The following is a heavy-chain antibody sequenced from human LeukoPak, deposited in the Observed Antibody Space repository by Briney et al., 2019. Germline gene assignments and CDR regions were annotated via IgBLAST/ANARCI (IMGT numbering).Heavy chain of an antibody. CDR1: GYSITSGYY. Sequence: SETLSLTCTVSGYSITSGYYWGWIRHPPGKGLEWIGSMYDRGTTYYNPSLQSRVSISVDTSKNQFSLKLSSVTAADTALYYCARANYYDTIGYSRGAFDIWGQGTMVTVSS. D-gene: IGHD3-22*01. CDR3: ARANYYDTIGYSRGAFDI. J-gene: IGHJ3*02. V-gene: IGHV4-38-2*02. CDR2: MYDRGTT.